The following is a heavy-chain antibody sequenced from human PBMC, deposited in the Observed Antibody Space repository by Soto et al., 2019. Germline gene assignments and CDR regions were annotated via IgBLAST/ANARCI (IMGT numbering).Heavy chain of an antibody. V-gene: IGHV3-21*01. Sequence: GGSLRLSCAASRFTFSSYSMSWVRQAPGTGLEWVSSISSTSTYTYYPDSLKGRFTISRDNAKNSLYLQMNGLRAEDTAVYYCARVAANDPNFDYWGQGTLVTVSS. CDR2: ISSTSTYT. CDR3: ARVAANDPNFDY. D-gene: IGHD6-25*01. J-gene: IGHJ4*02. CDR1: RFTFSSYS.